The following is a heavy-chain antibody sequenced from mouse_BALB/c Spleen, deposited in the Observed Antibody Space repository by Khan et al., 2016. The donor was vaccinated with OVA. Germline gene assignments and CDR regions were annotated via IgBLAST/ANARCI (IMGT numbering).Heavy chain of an antibody. CDR2: LLYSGST. J-gene: IGHJ3*01. Sequence: EVQLQESGPSLVKPSQTLSLTCSVTGDSITSGYWCWIRKFPGNKLEYMGYLLYSGSTYYNPSLKRRISITRHTSQNPYYLQLNSVTTEDTATYYCARSTYRYAFAYWGQGTLVTVSA. CDR3: ARSTYRYAFAY. CDR1: GDSITSGY. V-gene: IGHV3-8*02. D-gene: IGHD2-14*01.